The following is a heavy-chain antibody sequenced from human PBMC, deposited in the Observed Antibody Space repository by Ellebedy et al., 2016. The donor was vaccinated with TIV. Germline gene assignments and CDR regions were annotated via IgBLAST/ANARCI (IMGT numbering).Heavy chain of an antibody. V-gene: IGHV3-66*01. CDR1: GFTVSSNY. CDR2: IYSGGST. J-gene: IGHJ2*01. Sequence: GGSLRLSCAASGFTVSSNYMSWVRQAPGKGLEWVSVIYSGGSTYYADSVKGRFTISRDNSKNTLYLQMNSLRAEDTAVYYCAISSGDYDSSGYYPNWYFDLWGRGTLVTVSS. CDR3: AISSGDYDSSGYYPNWYFDL. D-gene: IGHD3-22*01.